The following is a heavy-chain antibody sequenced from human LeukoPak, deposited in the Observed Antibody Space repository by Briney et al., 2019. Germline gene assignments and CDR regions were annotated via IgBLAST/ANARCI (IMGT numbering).Heavy chain of an antibody. CDR1: GFTLSSYE. Sequence: PGGSLRLSCAASGFTLSSYEMNWVRQAPGKGLEWVSYISSSGSTIYYADSVKGRFTISRDNAKNSLYLQMNSLRAEDTAVYYCRGGDSSGYYQGVVFDYWGQGTLVTVSS. J-gene: IGHJ4*02. D-gene: IGHD3-22*01. CDR2: ISSSGSTI. CDR3: RGGDSSGYYQGVVFDY. V-gene: IGHV3-48*03.